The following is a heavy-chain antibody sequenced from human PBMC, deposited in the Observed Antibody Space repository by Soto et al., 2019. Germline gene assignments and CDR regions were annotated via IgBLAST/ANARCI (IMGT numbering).Heavy chain of an antibody. J-gene: IGHJ5*01. CDR3: TRGYNWNDNYFDS. Sequence: AETLSLTCTVSGASISVHSYYWTWIRQPPGKGLEWIGSSYYSGTTYFNPSLKSRATISVDTPKNQFSLRLTSVTAADTAIYYCTRGYNWNDNYFDSWGPGALVTVSS. CDR1: GASISVHSYY. D-gene: IGHD1-20*01. V-gene: IGHV4-39*01. CDR2: SYYSGTT.